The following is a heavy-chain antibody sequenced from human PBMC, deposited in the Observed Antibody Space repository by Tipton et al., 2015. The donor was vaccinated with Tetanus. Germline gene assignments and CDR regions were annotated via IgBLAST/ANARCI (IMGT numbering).Heavy chain of an antibody. V-gene: IGHV3-53*01. J-gene: IGHJ4*02. D-gene: IGHD6-19*01. CDR3: VRDGGSSGWLVY. CDR1: GYNFRNNG. CDR2: MYSGGDT. Sequence: QLVQSGGGVAQSGRSLRLSCVASGYNFRNNGMHWVRQAPGKGLEWVSVMYSGGDTYYVDSVKGRFSISRDNAKNTLYLQMNSLRVEDTAVYYCVRDGGSSGWLVYWGQGTLVTVSS.